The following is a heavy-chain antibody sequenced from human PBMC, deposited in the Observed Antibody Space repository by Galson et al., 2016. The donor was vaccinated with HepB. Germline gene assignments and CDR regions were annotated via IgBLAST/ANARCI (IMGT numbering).Heavy chain of an antibody. Sequence: SLRLSCAASGFTFSDYYMTWIRQAPGKGLDWLSYIAYDGASVSYADSVKGRFTVSRDNAKNSLYLQMNNLRAEDTAVYYCARDLRGYYRRHLDYWGPGALVAVSS. V-gene: IGHV3-11*01. J-gene: IGHJ4*02. CDR2: IAYDGASV. CDR1: GFTFSDYY. D-gene: IGHD1-26*01. CDR3: ARDLRGYYRRHLDY.